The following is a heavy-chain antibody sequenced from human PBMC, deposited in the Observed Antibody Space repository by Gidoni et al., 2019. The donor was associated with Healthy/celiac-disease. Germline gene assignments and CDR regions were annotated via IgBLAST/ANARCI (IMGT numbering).Heavy chain of an antibody. J-gene: IGHJ5*02. CDR2: ISSSGSTI. CDR1: GFTFSSYE. V-gene: IGHV3-48*03. CDR3: ARSVGFSSWYAKYNWFDP. D-gene: IGHD6-13*01. Sequence: EVQLVESGGGLVQPGGSLRLSCAASGFTFSSYEMNWVRQAPGKGLEWVSYISSSGSTIYYADSVKCRFTISRDNAKNSLYLQMNSLRAEDTAVYYCARSVGFSSWYAKYNWFDPWGQGTLVTVSS.